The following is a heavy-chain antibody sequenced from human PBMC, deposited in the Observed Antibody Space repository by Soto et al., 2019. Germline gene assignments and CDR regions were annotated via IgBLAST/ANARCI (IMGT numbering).Heavy chain of an antibody. D-gene: IGHD3-22*01. J-gene: IGHJ4*02. Sequence: PSETLSLTCIVSGASISNSYWSWIRQPPGKRLEWIGHIYYSGTTNYNPSLKSRVTISVDTSKNQFSLKLTSVTAADTAVYYCAKNPGYYYDSTGYHFDYWGQGTLVTVSS. CDR1: GASISNSY. V-gene: IGHV4-59*01. CDR3: AKNPGYYYDSTGYHFDY. CDR2: IYYSGTT.